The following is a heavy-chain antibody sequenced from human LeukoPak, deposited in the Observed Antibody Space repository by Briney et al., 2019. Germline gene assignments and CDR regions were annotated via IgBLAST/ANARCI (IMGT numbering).Heavy chain of an antibody. CDR1: GFTFTSSA. V-gene: IGHV1-58*02. CDR3: ARALLWFGEPSHIDY. D-gene: IGHD3-10*01. J-gene: IGHJ4*02. Sequence: SVKVSCKASGFTFTSSAMQWVRQARGQRLEWIGWIVVGSGNTNYPQKFQERVTITRDMSTTTAYMELRSLRSDDTAVYYCARALLWFGEPSHIDYWGQGTLVTASS. CDR2: IVVGSGNT.